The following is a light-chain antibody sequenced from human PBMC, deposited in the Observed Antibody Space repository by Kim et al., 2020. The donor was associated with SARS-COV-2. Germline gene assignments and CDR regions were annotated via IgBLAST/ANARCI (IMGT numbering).Light chain of an antibody. Sequence: QSALTQPASVSGSPGQSITISCTGSSSDIGSYNLVSWYQQYPGRAPKVMIYEVSKRPSGISNRFSGSKSGDTASLTITGLQAEDEGYYYCCSHAGSATWVFGGGTQLTVL. V-gene: IGLV2-23*02. CDR1: SSDIGSYNL. CDR2: EVS. CDR3: CSHAGSATWV. J-gene: IGLJ3*02.